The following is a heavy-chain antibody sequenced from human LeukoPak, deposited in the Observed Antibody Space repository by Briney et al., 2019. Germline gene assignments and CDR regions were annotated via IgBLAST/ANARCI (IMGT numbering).Heavy chain of an antibody. V-gene: IGHV3-23*01. CDR3: AQDWKCAY. J-gene: IGHJ4*02. Sequence: PGGSLRLSCAASGFSFSNYAMTWVRQAPGKGLEWVPAMSDSGNKIHYADSVKGRFTISRDNSKNTLYLQMNRLRAEDTAIYYCAQDWKCAYWGQGTLVTVSS. CDR2: MSDSGNKI. CDR1: GFSFSNYA. D-gene: IGHD1-1*01.